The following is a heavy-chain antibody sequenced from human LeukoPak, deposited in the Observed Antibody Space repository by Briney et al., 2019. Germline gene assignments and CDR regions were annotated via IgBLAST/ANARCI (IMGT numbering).Heavy chain of an antibody. CDR1: GFTFSSYA. CDR2: ISSNGGST. CDR3: AGRRLYYDSSGRLLDY. Sequence: PGGSLRLSCSASGFTFSSYAMHWVRQAPGKGLEYVSAISSNGGSTYYADSVKGRFTISRDSSKNTLYLQMNSLRAEDTAVYYCAGRRLYYDSSGRLLDYWGQGTLVTVSS. D-gene: IGHD3-22*01. J-gene: IGHJ4*02. V-gene: IGHV3-64*04.